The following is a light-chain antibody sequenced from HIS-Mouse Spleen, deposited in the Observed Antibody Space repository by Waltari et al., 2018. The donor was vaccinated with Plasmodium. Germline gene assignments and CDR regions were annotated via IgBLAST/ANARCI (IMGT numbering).Light chain of an antibody. CDR2: GAS. J-gene: IGKJ2*01. Sequence: EIVLTQSPGTLSLSPGERATLSCRASQSVSSSYLAWYQHKPGQAPRLLIYGASRGATSIPDRFSGSGSGTDFTLTISRLEPEDFAVYYCQQYGSSPYTFGQGTKLGIK. CDR3: QQYGSSPYT. V-gene: IGKV3-20*01. CDR1: QSVSSSY.